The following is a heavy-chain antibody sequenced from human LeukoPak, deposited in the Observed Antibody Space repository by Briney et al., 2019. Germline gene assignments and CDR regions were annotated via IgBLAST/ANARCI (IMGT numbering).Heavy chain of an antibody. V-gene: IGHV1-8*01. D-gene: IGHD1-26*01. J-gene: IGHJ4*02. CDR3: ARAVGAPRHFDY. CDR2: VNPNSGDT. CDR1: GYTFTSYN. Sequence: ASVKASCKASGYTFTSYNVNWVRQATGQGLELVGWVNPNSGDTVYAQKFRGRVTMTRDTSISTAYMELSSLRSEDTAVYYCARAVGAPRHFDYWGQGTLVTVSS.